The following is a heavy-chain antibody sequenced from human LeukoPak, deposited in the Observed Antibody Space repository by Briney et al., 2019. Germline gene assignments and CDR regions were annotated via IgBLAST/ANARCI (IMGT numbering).Heavy chain of an antibody. CDR2: ISHDGRQK. J-gene: IGHJ4*02. D-gene: IGHD1-26*01. CDR1: GFDFRSYS. CDR3: ARGGSGTYYLIFY. V-gene: IGHV3-30*04. Sequence: GGSLSLSCAASGFDFRSYSMHWVRQAPAKGLEWVAVISHDGRQKNYADSVQGRFTISRDNSKNTLNLQMNSLRDEDTAVYFCARGGSGTYYLIFYWGQGTQVTVSS.